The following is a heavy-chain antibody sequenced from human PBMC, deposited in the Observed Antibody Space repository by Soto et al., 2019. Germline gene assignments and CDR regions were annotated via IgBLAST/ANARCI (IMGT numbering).Heavy chain of an antibody. D-gene: IGHD6-6*01. V-gene: IGHV1-46*01. J-gene: IGHJ4*02. CDR3: TRGLASGDY. CDR2: INPNGGST. Sequence: QVQLVQPGAEVKKPGASVKFSCKASGYIFTSFYIHWVRQAPGQGLEWIGIINPNGGSTNNAQYFQGSVTMTRDTSASTVYMDLSRRRSEDTPVYYCTRGLASGDYWGQGTLITVSS. CDR1: GYIFTSFY.